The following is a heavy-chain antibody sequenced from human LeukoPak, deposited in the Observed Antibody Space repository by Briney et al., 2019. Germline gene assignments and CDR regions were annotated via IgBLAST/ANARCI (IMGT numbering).Heavy chain of an antibody. V-gene: IGHV4-59*01. CDR2: IYGSGST. Sequence: SETLSLTCTVSGGSISSYYWSWIRQPPGQGLEWIGHIYGSGSTNYNPSLKSRVTLSVDTSKNQFSLKLSSVTAADTAVYYCVTEPGYCTGGRCYGGWFDPWGQGTLVTVSS. CDR1: GGSISSYY. D-gene: IGHD2-15*01. J-gene: IGHJ5*02. CDR3: VTEPGYCTGGRCYGGWFDP.